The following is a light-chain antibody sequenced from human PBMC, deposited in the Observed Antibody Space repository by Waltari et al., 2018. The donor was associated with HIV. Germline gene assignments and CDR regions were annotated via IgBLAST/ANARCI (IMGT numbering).Light chain of an antibody. Sequence: QSALTQPASVSGSPGPSIPISCPGTSRDVRGYNYVSWYQQHPGKAPKLMIYEVSNRPSGVSNRFSGSKSGNTASLTISGLQAEDEADYYCSSYTSSSTYVFGTGTKVTVL. V-gene: IGLV2-14*01. CDR1: SRDVRGYNY. CDR3: SSYTSSSTYV. CDR2: EVS. J-gene: IGLJ1*01.